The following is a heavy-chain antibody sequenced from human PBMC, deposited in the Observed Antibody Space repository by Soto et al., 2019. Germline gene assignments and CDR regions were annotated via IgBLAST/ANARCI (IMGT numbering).Heavy chain of an antibody. CDR1: GFTFSSYD. Sequence: GGSVRLSCSASGFTFSSYDMHWVRQVPGKGLEYVSAISSNGGRTYYADPVKGRFTISRDNSKNTLYLQMSSLRAEDTAVYYCAKFLDVAAPTYYYYYGMDVWGQGTTVTVSS. V-gene: IGHV3-64D*08. CDR3: AKFLDVAAPTYYYYYGMDV. CDR2: ISSNGGRT. D-gene: IGHD6-6*01. J-gene: IGHJ6*02.